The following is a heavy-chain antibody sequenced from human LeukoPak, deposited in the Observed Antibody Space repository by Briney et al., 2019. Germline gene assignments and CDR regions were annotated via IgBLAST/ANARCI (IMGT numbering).Heavy chain of an antibody. V-gene: IGHV3-30*18. CDR3: AKERIAAAGTWDYYYYGMDV. CDR2: ISYDGSNK. D-gene: IGHD6-13*01. CDR1: GFTFSSYG. J-gene: IGHJ6*02. Sequence: GGSLRLSCAASGFTFSSYGMHWVRQAPGKGLEWVTVISYDGSNKYYADSVKGRFTISRDNSKNTLYLQMNSLRAEDTAVYYCAKERIAAAGTWDYYYYGMDVWGQGTTVTVSS.